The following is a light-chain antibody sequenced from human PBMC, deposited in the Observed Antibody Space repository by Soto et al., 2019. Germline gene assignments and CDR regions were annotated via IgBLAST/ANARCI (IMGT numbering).Light chain of an antibody. V-gene: IGKV1-9*01. CDR3: QQLYSYPIT. CDR1: QGSSSY. J-gene: IGKJ5*01. Sequence: DIQLTQSPSFLSASVGDRVTITCRASQGSSSYLAWYQQKPGKAPKLLIYAASTLQSGVPSRFSGSGSGTEFTLTFSSLQPEDFATYYCQQLYSYPITFGQGTRLEVK. CDR2: AAS.